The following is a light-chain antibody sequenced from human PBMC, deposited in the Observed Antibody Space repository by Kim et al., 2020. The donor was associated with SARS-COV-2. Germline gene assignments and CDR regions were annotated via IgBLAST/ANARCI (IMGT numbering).Light chain of an antibody. V-gene: IGKV1-33*01. Sequence: DVQMTQSPSSLSASVGDRVTITCQASQHITNFLNWYQQRPGKPPRLLIYDASNLEPGVPSRFSGSGSGTHFTLTISSLQPKDIATYYCQHYDTLLSFGQGTKLEI. CDR3: QHYDTLLS. CDR1: QHITNF. J-gene: IGKJ2*01. CDR2: DAS.